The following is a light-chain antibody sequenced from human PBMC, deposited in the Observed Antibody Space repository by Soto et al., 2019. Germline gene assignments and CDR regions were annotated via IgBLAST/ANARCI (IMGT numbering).Light chain of an antibody. CDR3: QQYGNSPLT. CDR2: DAS. J-gene: IGKJ4*01. V-gene: IGKV3-20*01. CDR1: QSVSIY. Sequence: EFVLTQSPGTLSLSPGERATLSCRASQSVSIYLAWYQQKPGQAPRLLIYDASTRATGVPDRLSGSGSGTDFTLTISRLEPEDFALYYCQQYGNSPLTFGGGTKVDI.